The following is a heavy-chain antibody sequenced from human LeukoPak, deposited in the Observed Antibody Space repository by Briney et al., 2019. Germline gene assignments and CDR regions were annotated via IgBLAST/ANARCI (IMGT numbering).Heavy chain of an antibody. V-gene: IGHV3-9*01. CDR3: ANFRVGATGDS. D-gene: IGHD1-26*01. CDR2: ISWNSGSI. Sequence: GRSLRLSCAASGFTFDDYAMHWVRQAPGKGLEWVSGISWNSGSIGYADSVKGRFTISRDNAKNSLYLQMNSLRAEDTAVYYCANFRVGATGDSWGQGTPVTVSS. J-gene: IGHJ4*02. CDR1: GFTFDDYA.